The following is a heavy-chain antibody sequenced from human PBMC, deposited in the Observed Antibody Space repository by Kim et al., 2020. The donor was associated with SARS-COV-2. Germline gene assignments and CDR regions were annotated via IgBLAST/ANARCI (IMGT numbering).Heavy chain of an antibody. D-gene: IGHD1-1*01. CDR3: AKDRGAWNDSGMDV. CDR1: GFTFSSYA. Sequence: GGSLRLSCAASGFTFSSYAMSWVRQAPGKGLEWVSVIYSGGSSTYYADSVRGRFTISRDNSKNTLYLQMNSLRAGDTAVYYCAKDRGAWNDSGMDVWGQGTTVTVSS. CDR2: IYSGGSST. J-gene: IGHJ6*02. V-gene: IGHV3-23*03.